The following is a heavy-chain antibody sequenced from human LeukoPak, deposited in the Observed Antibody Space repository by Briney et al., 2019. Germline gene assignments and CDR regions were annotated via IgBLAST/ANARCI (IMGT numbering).Heavy chain of an antibody. CDR3: ARDRDSGSYLGAFDI. D-gene: IGHD1-26*01. CDR2: ISSSSSYI. Sequence: GGSLRLSCAASGFTFSSYSMNWVRQAPGKGLEWVSSISSSSSYIYYADSVKGRFTISRDNAKNSLYLQMNSLRAEDTAVYYCARDRDSGSYLGAFDIWGQGTMVTVSS. CDR1: GFTFSSYS. J-gene: IGHJ3*02. V-gene: IGHV3-21*01.